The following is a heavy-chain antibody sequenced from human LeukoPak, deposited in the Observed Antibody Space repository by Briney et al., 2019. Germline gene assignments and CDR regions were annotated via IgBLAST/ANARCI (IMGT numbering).Heavy chain of an antibody. V-gene: IGHV3-33*06. CDR3: AKGLDWYCSGGSCYNIDY. Sequence: GRSLRLSCAASGFTFSSYGMHWVRQAPGKGLEGVAVIWYDGSNKYYADSVKGRFTISRDNSKNTLYLQMNSLRAEDTAVYYCAKGLDWYCSGGSCYNIDYWGQGTLVTVSS. J-gene: IGHJ4*02. CDR1: GFTFSSYG. CDR2: IWYDGSNK. D-gene: IGHD2-15*01.